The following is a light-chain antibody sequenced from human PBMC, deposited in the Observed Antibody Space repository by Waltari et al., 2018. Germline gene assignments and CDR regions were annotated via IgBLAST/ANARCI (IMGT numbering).Light chain of an antibody. J-gene: IGKJ3*01. CDR2: SVA. CDR1: QSVVSTY. CDR3: QQYGGSPFT. Sequence: EIVFTHSPGTLSFSPVARATLSCRASQSVVSTYLVCYQQKPAQAPRRLIYSVASRATGIPGRFSGSGSGTDFTLTISRLEPEDFAVYYCQQYGGSPFTFGPGTTVDV. V-gene: IGKV3-20*01.